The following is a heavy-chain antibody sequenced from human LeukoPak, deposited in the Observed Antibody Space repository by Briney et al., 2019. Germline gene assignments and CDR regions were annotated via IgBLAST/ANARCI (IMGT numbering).Heavy chain of an antibody. Sequence: ASVKVSCKASGYTFTSYYMHWVRQAPGQGLEWMGIINPSGGSTSYAQKFRGRVTMTRDMSTSTVYMELSSLRSEDTAVYYCARDLVMYYGSGSYDDRGYFDYWGQGTLVTVSS. D-gene: IGHD3-10*01. V-gene: IGHV1-46*01. CDR3: ARDLVMYYGSGSYDDRGYFDY. CDR1: GYTFTSYY. CDR2: INPSGGST. J-gene: IGHJ4*02.